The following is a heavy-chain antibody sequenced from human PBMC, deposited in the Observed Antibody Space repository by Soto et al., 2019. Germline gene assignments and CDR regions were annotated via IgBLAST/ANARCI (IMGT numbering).Heavy chain of an antibody. CDR2: ISDYNGNT. CDR3: AREGYYSGSGTYSPPRYYGMDV. Sequence: QVQLVQSGAEVKRAGASVKVSCKASGYTFSSYGLSWVRQAPGQGLEWMGWISDYNGNTHYAQKFQGRVIMTTDTSPRTAYMELRSLRSDATAVYFCAREGYYSGSGTYSPPRYYGMDVWGQGTTVTVSS. J-gene: IGHJ6*02. D-gene: IGHD3-10*01. CDR1: GYTFSSYG. V-gene: IGHV1-18*01.